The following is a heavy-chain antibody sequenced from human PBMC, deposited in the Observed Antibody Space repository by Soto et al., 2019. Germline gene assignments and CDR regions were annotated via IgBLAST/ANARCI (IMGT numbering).Heavy chain of an antibody. CDR2: MNPNSGNT. J-gene: IGHJ6*02. CDR1: GYTFTSYD. CDR3: ARGLGPLWFGTPPTGYYYGMDV. D-gene: IGHD3-10*01. V-gene: IGHV1-8*01. Sequence: ASVKVSCKASGYTFTSYDINWVRQATGQGLEGMGWMNPNSGNTGYAQKVQGRVTMTRNTSISTAYMELSSPRAEDTAVYSCARGLGPLWFGTPPTGYYYGMDVWGQGTTVTVSS.